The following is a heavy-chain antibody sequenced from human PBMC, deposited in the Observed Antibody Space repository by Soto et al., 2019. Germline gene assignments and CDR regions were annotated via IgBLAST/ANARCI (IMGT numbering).Heavy chain of an antibody. CDR3: AKAGSWGSLSPYDAFDI. D-gene: IGHD7-27*01. Sequence: GGSLRLSCAASGFTFSSYAMSWVRQAPGTGLEWVSAISGNGASTYYSDSVKGRFTISRDNSQNTLYLHMNSLRAEDTAVSYCAKAGSWGSLSPYDAFDIWGQGTMVTVS. J-gene: IGHJ3*02. CDR1: GFTFSSYA. V-gene: IGHV3-23*01. CDR2: ISGNGAST.